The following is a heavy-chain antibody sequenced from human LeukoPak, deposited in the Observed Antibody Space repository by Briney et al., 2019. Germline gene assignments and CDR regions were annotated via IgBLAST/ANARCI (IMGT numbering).Heavy chain of an antibody. CDR3: VTGLLETTNS. Sequence: GGSLRLSCAVSGFTFGRYWMHWVRQARGKGLVWVSRINFDGSSTFYADSVKGRFTISRDNAKNTLYLQMNSLRAEDTAVYYCVTGLLETTNSWGQGTLVTVSS. J-gene: IGHJ4*02. CDR1: GFTFGRYW. D-gene: IGHD1-1*01. V-gene: IGHV3-74*01. CDR2: INFDGSST.